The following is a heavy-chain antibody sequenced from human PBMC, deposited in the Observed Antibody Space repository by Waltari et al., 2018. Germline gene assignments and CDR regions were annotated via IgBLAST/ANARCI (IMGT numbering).Heavy chain of an antibody. D-gene: IGHD1-26*01. J-gene: IGHJ2*01. CDR2: IYPGDSDT. CDR1: GYSFTSYW. V-gene: IGHV5-51*01. CDR3: ARHPIKDGDSGSLPDWYFDL. Sequence: EVQLVQSGAEVKKPGESLKISCKGSGYSFTSYWIGWVRQMPGKGLEWMGIIYPGDSDTRYSPSFQGQVTISADKSISTAYLQWSSLKASDTAMYYCARHPIKDGDSGSLPDWYFDLWGRGTLVTVSS.